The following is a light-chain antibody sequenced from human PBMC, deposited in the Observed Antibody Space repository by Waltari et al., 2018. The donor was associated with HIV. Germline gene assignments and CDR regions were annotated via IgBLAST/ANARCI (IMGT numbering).Light chain of an antibody. J-gene: IGLJ2*01. CDR1: SSDGGGYSY. V-gene: IGLV2-11*01. Sequence: QSALTQPRSVSGSPGQSVTISCTGTSSDGGGYSYVSWYQQHPNKAPKFIIYDVSKRPSGVPDRFSGSKSGNTASLTISGLQTEDEADYYCCSYAGSYTLVFGEGTKLTV. CDR2: DVS. CDR3: CSYAGSYTLV.